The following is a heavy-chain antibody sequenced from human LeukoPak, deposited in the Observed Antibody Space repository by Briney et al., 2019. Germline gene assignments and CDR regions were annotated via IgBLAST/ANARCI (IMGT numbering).Heavy chain of an antibody. CDR2: IKPDGSEK. V-gene: IGHV3-7*01. Sequence: GGSLRLSCAASGFTFSSYWMSWVRQAPGKGLEWVANIKPDGSEKYYVDSVKGRFTISRDNAKNSLYLQMNSLRAEDTAVYYCAKDRDLRGRAPAYWGQGTLVTVSS. CDR1: GFTFSSYW. D-gene: IGHD1-26*01. CDR3: AKDRDLRGRAPAY. J-gene: IGHJ4*02.